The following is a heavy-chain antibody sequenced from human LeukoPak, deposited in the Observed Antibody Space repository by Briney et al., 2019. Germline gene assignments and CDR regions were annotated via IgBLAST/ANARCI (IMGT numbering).Heavy chain of an antibody. CDR3: ARVPYYDILTGYYPNWFDP. CDR1: GYTFTSYA. CDR2: INAGNGNT. V-gene: IGHV1-3*01. J-gene: IGHJ5*02. D-gene: IGHD3-9*01. Sequence: ASVKVSCKASGYTFTSYAMHWVRQAPGQRLEWMGWINAGNGNTKYSQEFQGRVTITRDTSASTAYMELSSLRSDDTAVYYCARVPYYDILTGYYPNWFDPWGQGTLVTVSS.